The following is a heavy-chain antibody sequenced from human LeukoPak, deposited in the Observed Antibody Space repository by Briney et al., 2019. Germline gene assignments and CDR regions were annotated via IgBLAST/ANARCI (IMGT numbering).Heavy chain of an antibody. D-gene: IGHD4-11*01. CDR3: ARDVGRDTITTEIEY. V-gene: IGHV3-30-3*01. CDR2: ISSDGNKK. CDR1: GFTFTTYA. Sequence: GGSLRLSCATSGFTFTTYAMQWVRQAPGKGLEWVAVISSDGNKKNYADSVKGRFTISKDSSKNTLYLQMNTLRAEDTALYYCARDVGRDTITTEIEYWGQGTLVSVSS. J-gene: IGHJ4*02.